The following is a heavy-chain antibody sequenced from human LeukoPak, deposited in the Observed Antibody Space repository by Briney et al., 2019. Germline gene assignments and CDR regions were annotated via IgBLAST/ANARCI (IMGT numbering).Heavy chain of an antibody. V-gene: IGHV3-30*02. J-gene: IGHJ4*02. Sequence: GGSLRLSCAASGFSFSGYGMHWVRQAPGEGLQWVAFIRYHGINKYYADSVKGRFTISRDNSKNTLFLDMNSPSAEDTGVYYCAKFHKIWDSGDHDYFDSWGQGTLVTVSS. CDR2: IRYHGINK. CDR3: AKFHKIWDSGDHDYFDS. D-gene: IGHD2-21*01. CDR1: GFSFSGYG.